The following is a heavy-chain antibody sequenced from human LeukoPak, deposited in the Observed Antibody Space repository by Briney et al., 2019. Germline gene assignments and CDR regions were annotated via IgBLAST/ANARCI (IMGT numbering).Heavy chain of an antibody. J-gene: IGHJ4*02. CDR3: ACITIFGANVDY. CDR1: GLTFSSYS. V-gene: IGHV3-21*01. D-gene: IGHD3-3*01. CDR2: ISSSSSYI. Sequence: GGSLRLSCAASGLTFSSYSMNWVRQAPGKGLEWVSSISSSSSYIYYADSVKDRFTISRDNAKNSLYLQMNSLRAEDTAVYYCACITIFGANVDYWGQGTLVTVSS.